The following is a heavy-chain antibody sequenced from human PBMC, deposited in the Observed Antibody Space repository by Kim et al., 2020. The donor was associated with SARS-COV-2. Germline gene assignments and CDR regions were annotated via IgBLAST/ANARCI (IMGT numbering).Heavy chain of an antibody. V-gene: IGHV3-74*01. J-gene: IGHJ4*02. D-gene: IGHD3-9*01. CDR3: ARAWGRFDWLFHEDY. CDR2: INSDGSST. Sequence: GGSLRLSCAASGFTFSSYWMHWVRQAPGKGLVWVSRINSDGSSTSYADSVKGRFTISRDNAKNMLYLQMNSLRAEDTAVYYCARAWGRFDWLFHEDYWGQGTLVTVSS. CDR1: GFTFSSYW.